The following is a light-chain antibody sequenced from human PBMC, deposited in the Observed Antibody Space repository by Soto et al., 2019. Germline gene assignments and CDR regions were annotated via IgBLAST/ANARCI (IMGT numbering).Light chain of an antibody. CDR1: QSVSGW. V-gene: IGKV1-5*01. CDR2: DAS. Sequence: IKLTPSPSTLSASVGDTVTVTCXASQSVSGWLAWYQQKPGEAPKLLIYDASALPRGVPSRFSGSGSGTKFTLTIASLQPDDFATYYCQQYETFSGTFGPGTKVDI. J-gene: IGKJ1*01. CDR3: QQYETFSGT.